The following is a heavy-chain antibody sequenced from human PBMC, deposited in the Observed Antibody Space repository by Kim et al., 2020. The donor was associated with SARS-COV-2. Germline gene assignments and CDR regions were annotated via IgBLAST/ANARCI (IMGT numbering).Heavy chain of an antibody. CDR3: AKDVVPAARYYYYGMDV. Sequence: GGSLRLSCAASGFTFDDYAMHWVRQAPGKGLEWVSGISWNSGSIGYADSVKGRFTISRDNAKNSLYLQMNSLRAEDTALYYCAKDVVPAARYYYYGMDVWGPGTTVTVSS. D-gene: IGHD2-2*01. CDR1: GFTFDDYA. J-gene: IGHJ6*02. CDR2: ISWNSGSI. V-gene: IGHV3-9*01.